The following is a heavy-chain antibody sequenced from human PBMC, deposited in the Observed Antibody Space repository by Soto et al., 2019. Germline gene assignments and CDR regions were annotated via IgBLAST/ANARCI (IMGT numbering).Heavy chain of an antibody. Sequence: EVQLLESGGDLVQPGGSLRLSCAASGFTFSSFSMHWIRQTPGSGLEWVSTISGGSVNIDYADSVKGRFTISRDNSRNPLSLQMTRQRVEDTGTYYCAKDEFGGAAKYWGQGTLVSASS. CDR2: ISGGSVNI. V-gene: IGHV3-23*01. CDR3: AKDEFGGAAKY. CDR1: GFTFSSFS. D-gene: IGHD1-26*01. J-gene: IGHJ4*02.